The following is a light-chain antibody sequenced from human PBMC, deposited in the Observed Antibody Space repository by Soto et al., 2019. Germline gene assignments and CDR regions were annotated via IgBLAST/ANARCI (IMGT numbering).Light chain of an antibody. J-gene: IGKJ1*01. V-gene: IGKV3-20*01. CDR2: GAS. Sequence: EIVLTQSPGTLSLSPGERATLSCRASQSVTGSNLAWYQQRPGQARRLLIYGASSRATGIPDRFSGSGSGTDFALTISRLEPEDFAVYYCQQYGSSLGRTFGQGTKVEIK. CDR3: QQYGSSLGRT. CDR1: QSVTGSN.